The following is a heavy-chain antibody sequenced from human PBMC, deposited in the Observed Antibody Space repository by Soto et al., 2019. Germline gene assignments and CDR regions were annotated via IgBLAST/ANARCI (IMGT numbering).Heavy chain of an antibody. V-gene: IGHV1-3*05. CDR2: INAGNGNT. D-gene: IGHD3-10*01. CDR1: GYTFSSYA. Sequence: QVQLVQSGAEEKKPGASVKVSCKASGYTFSSYAMDWVRQAPGQRLEWMGWINAGNGNTKYSQKFQGRVTITRDTSASTAYMELSSLRSEGTAVYYCARGGPPIDYWGQGTLVTVSS. J-gene: IGHJ4*02. CDR3: ARGGPPIDY.